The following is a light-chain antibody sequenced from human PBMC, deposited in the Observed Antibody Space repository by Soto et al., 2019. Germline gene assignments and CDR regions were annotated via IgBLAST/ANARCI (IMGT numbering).Light chain of an antibody. V-gene: IGKV1-5*03. CDR3: QQYNSYPYT. CDR1: QSISSW. CDR2: KAS. J-gene: IGKJ2*01. Sequence: DIQMTQSPSTLSASVGDRVTITCRASQSISSWLAWYQQKPGKAPKLLIYKASSLESGLPSRFSGRGSGTEFTLTISSLQPDDFATYYCQQYNSYPYTFGQGPKLEIK.